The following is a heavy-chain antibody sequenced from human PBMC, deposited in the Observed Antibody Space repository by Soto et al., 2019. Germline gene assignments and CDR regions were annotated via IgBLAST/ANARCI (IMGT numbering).Heavy chain of an antibody. J-gene: IGHJ4*02. Sequence: QVHLVQSGAEVKKPGASVKVSCKGSGYAFTTYGITWVRQAPGQGLEWMGWISAHNGNTNYAQKLQGRVTVSRDTTTSTAYMELRRRISDDTSVYSWARGRYGDYWGQGDLVTVSS. D-gene: IGHD1-1*01. CDR2: ISAHNGNT. CDR3: ARGRYGDY. CDR1: GYAFTTYG. V-gene: IGHV1-18*01.